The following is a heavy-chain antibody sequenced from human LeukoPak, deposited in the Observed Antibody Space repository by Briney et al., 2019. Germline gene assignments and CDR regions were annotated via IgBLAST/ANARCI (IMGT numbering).Heavy chain of an antibody. CDR3: ARGLGTIFGVVIHYFDY. CDR2: INHSGST. D-gene: IGHD3-3*01. CDR1: GGSFSGYY. Sequence: SETLSPTCTVYGGSFSGYYWSWIRQPPGKGLEWIGEINHSGSTNYNPSLKSRVTISVDTSKNQFSLKLSSVTAADTAVYYCARGLGTIFGVVIHYFDYWGQGTLVTVSS. V-gene: IGHV4-34*01. J-gene: IGHJ4*02.